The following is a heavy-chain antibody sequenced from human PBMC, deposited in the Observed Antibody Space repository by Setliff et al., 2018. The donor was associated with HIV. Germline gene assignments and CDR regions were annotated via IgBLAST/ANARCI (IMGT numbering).Heavy chain of an antibody. J-gene: IGHJ6*03. CDR2: ISPSGST. CDR3: ARGVVDYDFWSGSGDYYYIDV. D-gene: IGHD3-3*01. CDR1: RGSFSDYY. V-gene: IGHV4-34*01. Sequence: PSETLSLTCVVYRGSFSDYYWTWIRQPPGKGLEWIGEISPSGSTNYNPSLKSRVTRSVDTSENQFSLKVKSVTAADTAVYYCARGVVDYDFWSGSGDYYYIDVWGKGTTVTVSS.